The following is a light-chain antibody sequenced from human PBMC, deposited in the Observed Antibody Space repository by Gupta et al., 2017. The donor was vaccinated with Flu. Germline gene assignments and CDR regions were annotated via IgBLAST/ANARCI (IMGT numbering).Light chain of an antibody. CDR1: QSVSSN. CDR3: QQYNNWPPYT. Sequence: EIVITQSPATLSVSPGERATLSCRASQSVSSNLAWYQQKPGQAPRLLIYGASTRDTGITARFSGSGSGKEFTLTISSRQSEDFAVYYCQQYNNWPPYTFGQGTKLEIK. V-gene: IGKV3-15*01. CDR2: GAS. J-gene: IGKJ2*01.